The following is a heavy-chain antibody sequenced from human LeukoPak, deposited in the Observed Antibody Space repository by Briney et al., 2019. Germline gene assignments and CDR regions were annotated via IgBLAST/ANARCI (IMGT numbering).Heavy chain of an antibody. CDR2: ISGSGGST. CDR1: GFTFSGYA. D-gene: IGHD2-2*01. CDR3: AKDGQVSAAAYYFDY. J-gene: IGHJ4*02. V-gene: IGHV3-23*01. Sequence: GGSLRLSCAASGFTFSGYAMSWVRQAPGKGLEWVSAISGSGGSTYYADSVKGRFTISRDNSKNTLYLQMNSLRAEDTAVYYCAKDGQVSAAAYYFDYWGQGTLVTVSS.